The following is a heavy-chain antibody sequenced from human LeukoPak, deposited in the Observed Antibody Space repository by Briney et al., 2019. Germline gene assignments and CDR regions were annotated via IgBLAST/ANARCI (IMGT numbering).Heavy chain of an antibody. D-gene: IGHD2-21*01. CDR1: SVSNYG. CDR2: IYDSGST. V-gene: IGHV4-39*07. J-gene: IGHJ5*02. Sequence: SVSNYGMSWVRQAPGKGREWMGSIYDSGSTYYNPSLKSRLTISVDTSKNQFSLKPSSVTAAHTPCYYRAGLPRGLLVSTWFDPWGQGTLVPVSS. CDR3: AGLPRGLLVSTWFDP.